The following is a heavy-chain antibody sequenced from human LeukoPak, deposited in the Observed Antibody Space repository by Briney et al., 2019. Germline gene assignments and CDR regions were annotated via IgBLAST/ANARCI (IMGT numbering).Heavy chain of an antibody. Sequence: PSETLSLTCTLSGYSISSGYYWGWIRQPPGKGLDWIGRIYHSGRTYYNPSLKSRVTISVDTSKNQFSLKLSSVTAADTAVYYCARDLHYYYGSGDWGQGTLVTVSS. J-gene: IGHJ4*02. CDR1: GYSISSGYY. CDR2: IYHSGRT. CDR3: ARDLHYYYGSGD. V-gene: IGHV4-38-2*02. D-gene: IGHD3-10*01.